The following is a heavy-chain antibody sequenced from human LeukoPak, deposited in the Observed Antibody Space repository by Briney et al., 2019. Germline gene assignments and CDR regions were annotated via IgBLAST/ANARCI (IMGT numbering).Heavy chain of an antibody. D-gene: IGHD2-2*01. CDR1: GWSFNDYY. Sequence: SETLSLTCAVYGWSFNDYYWNWIRQPPGKGLEWIGEINARGDTNYNPSFKSRVTISVDTSKKQFSLRLTSMIAAGTALYYCARGQVPAARGYNWFDPWGQGTLVTVSS. CDR2: INARGDT. J-gene: IGHJ5*02. V-gene: IGHV4-34*01. CDR3: ARGQVPAARGYNWFDP.